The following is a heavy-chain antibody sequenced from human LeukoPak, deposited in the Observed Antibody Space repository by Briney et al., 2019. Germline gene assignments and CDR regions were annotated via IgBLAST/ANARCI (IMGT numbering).Heavy chain of an antibody. CDR2: MNPNSGNT. J-gene: IGHJ3*02. CDR1: GYTFTSYD. V-gene: IGHV1-8*01. CDR3: ARAVIVVPHDAFDI. Sequence: ASVKVSCKASGYTFTSYDINWVRQATGQGLEWMGWMNPNSGNTGYAQKFQGRVTMTRNTSISTAYTELSSLRSEDTAVYYCARAVIVVPHDAFDIWGQGTMVTVSS. D-gene: IGHD3-22*01.